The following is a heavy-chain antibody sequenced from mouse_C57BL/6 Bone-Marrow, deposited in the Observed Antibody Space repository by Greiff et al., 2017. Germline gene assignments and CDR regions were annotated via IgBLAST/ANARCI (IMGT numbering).Heavy chain of an antibody. CDR3: ARRGSSGYGYAMDY. D-gene: IGHD3-2*02. CDR1: GYTFTSYW. J-gene: IGHJ4*01. V-gene: IGHV1-52*01. CDR2: IDPSDSET. Sequence: QVQLQQPGAELVRPGSSVKLSCKASGYTFTSYWMHWVKQRPIQGLEWIGNIDPSDSETHYNQKFKDKATLTVDKSSSTSYMQLSSLTSAEAAVYYGARRGSSGYGYAMDYWGQGTSVTVSS.